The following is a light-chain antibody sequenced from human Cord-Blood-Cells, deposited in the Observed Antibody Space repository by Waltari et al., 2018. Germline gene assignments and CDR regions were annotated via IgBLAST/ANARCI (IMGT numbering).Light chain of an antibody. CDR3: QQRSNWPPWT. J-gene: IGKJ1*01. CDR1: QSVSSY. V-gene: IGKV3-11*01. Sequence: LVLTQSPATLPLSPGARATLSCRASQSVSSYLAWYQQKPGKAPRLLIYDASNRATGIPARFSGSGSGTDFTRTISSLEPEDFAVYYCQQRSNWPPWTFGQGTKVEIK. CDR2: DAS.